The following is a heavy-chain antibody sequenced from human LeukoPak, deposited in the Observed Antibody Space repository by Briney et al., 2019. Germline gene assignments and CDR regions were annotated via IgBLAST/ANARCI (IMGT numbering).Heavy chain of an antibody. D-gene: IGHD3-22*01. CDR1: GYTFTGYY. J-gene: IGHJ6*03. Sequence: ASVKVSCTASGYTFTGYYMNWVRQAPGQGLEWMGWINPNSGGTNYAQKFQGRVTMTRDTSISTAYMELSRLRPDDTAVYYCARRVYYYDSSGYSGYYYYMDVWGKGTTVTVSS. CDR3: ARRVYYYDSSGYSGYYYYMDV. V-gene: IGHV1-2*02. CDR2: INPNSGGT.